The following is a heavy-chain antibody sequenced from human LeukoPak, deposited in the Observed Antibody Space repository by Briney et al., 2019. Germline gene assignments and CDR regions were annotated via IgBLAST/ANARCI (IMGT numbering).Heavy chain of an antibody. V-gene: IGHV3-7*01. Sequence: GGSLRLSCAASGFTFTNSWMAWVRQAPGKGREWVANIKQDGSTKHYADSLKGRFTISRDNPKNSLYLQMNSLRADDTAVYYCARDTDGSLDFWGQGILVTVAS. CDR2: IKQDGSTK. CDR1: GFTFTNSW. D-gene: IGHD1-26*01. J-gene: IGHJ4*02. CDR3: ARDTDGSLDF.